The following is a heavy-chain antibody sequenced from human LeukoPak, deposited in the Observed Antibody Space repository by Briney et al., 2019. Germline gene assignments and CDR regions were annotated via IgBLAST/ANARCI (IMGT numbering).Heavy chain of an antibody. D-gene: IGHD3-3*01. CDR3: ARAPNDFWSGYQYYYYYYMDV. V-gene: IGHV1-46*03. CDR1: GYTFTSYY. Sequence: GASVKVSCKASGYTFTSYYMHWVRQAPGQGLEWMGIINPSGGSTSYAQKFQGRVTMTRDTSTSAFYMELSSLRSEDKAVYYCARAPNDFWSGYQYYYYYYMDVWGKGTTVTVSS. J-gene: IGHJ6*03. CDR2: INPSGGST.